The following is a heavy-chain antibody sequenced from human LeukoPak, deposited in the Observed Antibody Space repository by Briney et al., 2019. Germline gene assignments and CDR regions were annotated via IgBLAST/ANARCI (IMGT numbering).Heavy chain of an antibody. CDR1: GFIFSNYG. V-gene: IGHV3-30*02. D-gene: IGHD3-16*02. CDR3: SREALEAFDI. Sequence: PGGSLRLSCAASGFIFSNYGFHWVRQAPGKGLEWVAVIRYDGNLQYHADSVKGRFTVSKDNFKDTLYLHMNGLRPEDSAVYYCSREALEAFDIWGQGSMVTVS. CDR2: IRYDGNLQ. J-gene: IGHJ3*02.